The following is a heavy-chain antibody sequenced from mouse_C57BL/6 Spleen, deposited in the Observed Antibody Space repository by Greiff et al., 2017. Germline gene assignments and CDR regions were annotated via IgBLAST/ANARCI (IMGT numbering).Heavy chain of an antibody. V-gene: IGHV3-6*01. J-gene: IGHJ2*01. CDR2: ISYDGSN. D-gene: IGHD2-1*01. CDR1: GYSITSGYY. Sequence: EVQLQQSGPGLVKPSQSLSLTCSVTGYSITSGYYWNWIRQFPGNKLEWMGYISYDGSNNYNPSLKNRISITRDTSKNQFFLKLNSVTTEDTATYYCASEIYFSFDYWGQGTTLTVSS. CDR3: ASEIYFSFDY.